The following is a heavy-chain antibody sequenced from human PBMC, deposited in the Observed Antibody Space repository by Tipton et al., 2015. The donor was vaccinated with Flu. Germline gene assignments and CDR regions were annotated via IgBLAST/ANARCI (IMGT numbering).Heavy chain of an antibody. CDR1: EFTFSSYG. D-gene: IGHD6-19*01. CDR2: ISHVGTNK. CDR3: AKDQSSGFLDALHI. J-gene: IGHJ3*02. Sequence: SLRLSCAASEFTFSSYGMHWVRQAPGKGLEWVAVISHVGTNKFYADSVKGRFTVSRDNSRNTLYLQMNSLRAEDSAVYYCAKDQSSGFLDALHIWGQGTMVTVSS. V-gene: IGHV3-30*18.